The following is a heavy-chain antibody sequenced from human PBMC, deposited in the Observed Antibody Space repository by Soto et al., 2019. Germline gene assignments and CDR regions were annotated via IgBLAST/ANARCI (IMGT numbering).Heavy chain of an antibody. CDR3: AGGDGYCSSTSCLGNYYYGMDV. CDR1: GGSISSGGYY. J-gene: IGHJ6*02. CDR2: IYYSGST. D-gene: IGHD2-2*03. V-gene: IGHV4-31*03. Sequence: SETLSLTCTVSGGSISSGGYYWSWIRQHPGKGLEWIGYIYYSGSTYYNPSLKSRVTISVDTSKNQFSLKLSSVTAADTAVYYCAGGDGYCSSTSCLGNYYYGMDVWGQGTTVTVSS.